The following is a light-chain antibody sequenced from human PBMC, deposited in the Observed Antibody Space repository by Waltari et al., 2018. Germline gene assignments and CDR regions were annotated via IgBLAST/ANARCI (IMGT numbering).Light chain of an antibody. V-gene: IGLV6-57*01. CDR2: ENH. CDR3: QSCDSSTWV. Sequence: NFMLTQPHSVSGSPGKTVTISCTRSSGSIASNYVQWCQQRPGTPPTTLIYENHQRPAGVPDRFSGSIDSASNSASLTISQLKTEDEADCYCQSCDSSTWVFGGGTKLTVL. J-gene: IGLJ3*02. CDR1: SGSIASNY.